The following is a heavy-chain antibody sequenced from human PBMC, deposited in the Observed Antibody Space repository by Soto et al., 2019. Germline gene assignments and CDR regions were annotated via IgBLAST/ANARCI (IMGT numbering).Heavy chain of an antibody. Sequence: QVQLVESGGGVVQPGRSLRLSCAASGFTFSSYGMHWVRQAPGKGLEWVAVIWYDGSNKYYADSVKGRFTISRDNSKNTLYLQMNSLRAEDTAVYYCARAEIRFLEWIYYYYGMDVCGQGTTVTVSS. J-gene: IGHJ6*02. CDR1: GFTFSSYG. CDR3: ARAEIRFLEWIYYYYGMDV. V-gene: IGHV3-33*01. CDR2: IWYDGSNK. D-gene: IGHD3-3*01.